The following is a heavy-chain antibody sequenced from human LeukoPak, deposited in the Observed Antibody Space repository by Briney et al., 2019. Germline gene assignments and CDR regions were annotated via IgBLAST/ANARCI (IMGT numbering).Heavy chain of an antibody. D-gene: IGHD6-13*01. CDR3: ARQSYVSAAGPHFDY. CDR1: GGSISSGSYY. V-gene: IGHV4-61*02. J-gene: IGHJ4*02. Sequence: SETLSLTCTVSGGSISSGSYYWSWIRQPPGKGLEWIGRIYTSGSTNYNPSLKSRVTISVDTSKNQFSLKLSSVTAADTAVYYCARQSYVSAAGPHFDYWGQGTLVTVSS. CDR2: IYTSGST.